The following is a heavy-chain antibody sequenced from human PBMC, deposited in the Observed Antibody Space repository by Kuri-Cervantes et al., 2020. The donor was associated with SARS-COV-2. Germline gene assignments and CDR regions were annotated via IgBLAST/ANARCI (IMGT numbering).Heavy chain of an antibody. J-gene: IGHJ5*02. V-gene: IGHV3-30*01. CDR3: TRSLDTALYYSKS. Sequence: GESLKISCAASGFTFRDYAMHWVRQAPGKGLEWVALISNDGRNKFYADSVKGRFIISRDNSRNTLNLQMNSLRIEDTAVYYCTRSLDTALYYSKSWGQGTLVTVSS. CDR2: ISNDGRNK. CDR1: GFTFRDYA. D-gene: IGHD5-18*01.